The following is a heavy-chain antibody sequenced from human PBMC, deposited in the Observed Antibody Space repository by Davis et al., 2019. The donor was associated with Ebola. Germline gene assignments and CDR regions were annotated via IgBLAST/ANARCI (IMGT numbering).Heavy chain of an antibody. D-gene: IGHD6-6*01. V-gene: IGHV4-28*03. CDR3: ARDLIAARGYYYYMDV. Sequence: MPSETLSLTCAVSGDSISSSNFWGWIRQPPGKGLEWLGYIYSSGSTYYNPSLKSRVTMSVDTSKNQFSLKLSSVTAVDTAVYYCARDLIAARGYYYYMDVWGKGTTVTVSS. J-gene: IGHJ6*03. CDR2: IYSSGST. CDR1: GDSISSSNF.